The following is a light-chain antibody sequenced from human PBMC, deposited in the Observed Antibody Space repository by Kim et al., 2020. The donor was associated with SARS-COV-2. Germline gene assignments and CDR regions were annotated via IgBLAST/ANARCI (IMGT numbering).Light chain of an antibody. CDR2: QDS. V-gene: IGLV3-1*01. Sequence: VSPSPTASIPCPGDNFGDHHTSCYQPHPPTSPLLVIYQDSNPPEGIPPRFSGSNSGNTATLTISGTPAMDEAAYYCQASDSSTGVFGGGTQLTVL. CDR1: NFGDHH. CDR3: QASDSSTGV. J-gene: IGLJ2*01.